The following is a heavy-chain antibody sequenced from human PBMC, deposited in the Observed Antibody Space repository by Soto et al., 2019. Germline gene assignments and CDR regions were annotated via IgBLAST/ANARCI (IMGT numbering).Heavy chain of an antibody. D-gene: IGHD1-7*01. V-gene: IGHV4-4*07. J-gene: IGHJ1*01. Sequence: GTLSLTCRVSAAYISGFSWSWIRQPAGKGLEWIGRITINGNTQKNPSFKSRVTMSIDTSRNHFSLNLQSATAADTALYYCARETGENWTYEAHWGPGTLVTVSS. CDR2: ITINGNT. CDR3: ARETGENWTYEAH. CDR1: AAYISGFS.